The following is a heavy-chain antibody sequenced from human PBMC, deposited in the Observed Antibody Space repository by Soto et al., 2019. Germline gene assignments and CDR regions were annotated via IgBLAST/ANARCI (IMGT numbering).Heavy chain of an antibody. V-gene: IGHV3-33*01. D-gene: IGHD3-16*01. CDR2: IGYDASNK. CDR3: ARRYDGPSNRWGFDY. J-gene: IGHJ4*02. CDR1: GFTFSRYG. Sequence: QVQMVESGGGVVQPGRSLRLSCAASGFTFSRYGMHWVRQAPGKGLEWVAVIGYDASNKYYADSVKGRCTISRDNSKNSLYLQMNSLRVEDTGLYYCARRYDGPSNRWGFDYWGQGTLVTVSS.